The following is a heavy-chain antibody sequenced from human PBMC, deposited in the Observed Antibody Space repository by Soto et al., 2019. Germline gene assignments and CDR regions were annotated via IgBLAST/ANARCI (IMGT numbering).Heavy chain of an antibody. CDR3: ARDHPYSSGWYDGFDP. J-gene: IGHJ5*02. D-gene: IGHD6-19*01. V-gene: IGHV1-18*01. CDR1: CYTFTSYG. CDR2: ISAYNGNT. Sequence: ASVKVSSNASCYTFTSYGIIWVRQPPGQGLEWMGWISAYNGNTNYAQKLQGRVTMTTDTSTSTAYMELRSLRSDDTAVYYCARDHPYSSGWYDGFDPWGQGTLVTVSS.